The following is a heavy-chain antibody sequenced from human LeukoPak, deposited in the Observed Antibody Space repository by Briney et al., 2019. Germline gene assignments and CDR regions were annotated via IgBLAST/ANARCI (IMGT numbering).Heavy chain of an antibody. CDR3: ARGPYCSSTSCYWDY. J-gene: IGHJ4*02. V-gene: IGHV4-34*01. CDR2: INHSGST. CDR1: GGSFSGYY. Sequence: PSETLSLTCAVYGGSFSGYYWSWIRQPPGKGLEWIGEINHSGSTNYNPSLKSRVTISVDTSKNQFSLKLSSVTAADTAVYYCARGPYCSSTSCYWDYWGQGTLVTVSS. D-gene: IGHD2-2*01.